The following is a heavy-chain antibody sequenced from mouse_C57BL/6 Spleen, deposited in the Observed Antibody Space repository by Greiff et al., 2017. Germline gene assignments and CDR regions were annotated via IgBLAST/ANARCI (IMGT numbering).Heavy chain of an antibody. D-gene: IGHD2-4*01. CDR1: GYAFSSYW. Sequence: VKLVESGAELVKPGASVKISCKASGYAFSSYWMNWVKQRPGKGLEWIGQIYPGDGDTNYNGKFKGKATLTADKSSSTAYMQLSSLTSEDSAVYFCARPYDYSYAMDYWGQGTSVTVSS. V-gene: IGHV1-80*01. CDR3: ARPYDYSYAMDY. CDR2: IYPGDGDT. J-gene: IGHJ4*01.